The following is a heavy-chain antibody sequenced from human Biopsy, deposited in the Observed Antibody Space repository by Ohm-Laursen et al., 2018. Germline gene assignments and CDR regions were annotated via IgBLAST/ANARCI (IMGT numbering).Heavy chain of an antibody. CDR2: INPNGGDT. CDR1: GFLFINYG. J-gene: IGHJ4*02. D-gene: IGHD3-10*01. Sequence: ASVKVSCKTSGFLFINYGINWVRQAPGQGLEWMGWINPNGGDTNYAQKFQGRVTMTTDTSVSTAYMELSRLTFDDTAVYYCARASMIRGVMDVDYWGQGTLVIVSS. V-gene: IGHV1-2*02. CDR3: ARASMIRGVMDVDY.